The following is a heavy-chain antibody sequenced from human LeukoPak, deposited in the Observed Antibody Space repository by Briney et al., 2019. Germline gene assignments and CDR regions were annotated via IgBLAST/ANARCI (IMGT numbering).Heavy chain of an antibody. CDR1: GFTFSSYG. J-gene: IGHJ3*02. V-gene: IGHV3-23*01. CDR2: ISGSGGST. CDR3: GRDPNGDYIGTFDM. D-gene: IGHD4-17*01. Sequence: QPGRSLRLSCAASGFTFSSYGMHWVRQAPGKGLEWVSSISGSGGSTQYADSVQGRFAISRDNSKNTLYLQMNSLRVEDTAVYFCGRDPNGDYIGTFDMWGRGTMVSVSS.